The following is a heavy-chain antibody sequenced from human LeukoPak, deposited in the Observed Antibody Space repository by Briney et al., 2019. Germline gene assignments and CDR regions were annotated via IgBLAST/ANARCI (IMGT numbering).Heavy chain of an antibody. D-gene: IGHD3-10*01. CDR2: IYYSGST. Sequence: PSETLSLTCTVSGGSISSSSYYWGWIRQPPGKGLEWIGSIYYSGSTYYNPSLKSRVTISVDKSKNQFSLKLSSVTAADTAVYYCARARYYYGSGSYAYFDYWGQGTLVTVSS. CDR3: ARARYYYGSGSYAYFDY. CDR1: GGSISSSSYY. J-gene: IGHJ4*02. V-gene: IGHV4-39*07.